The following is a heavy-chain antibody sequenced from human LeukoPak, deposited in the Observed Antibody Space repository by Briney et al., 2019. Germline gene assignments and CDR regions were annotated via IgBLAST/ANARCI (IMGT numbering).Heavy chain of an antibody. Sequence: GGSLRLSCGASGFTFDDYGMSWVRQAPGKGLEWVSGINWNGGSTGYADSVKGRFTISRDNAKNSLYLQMNSLRAEDTALYYCAREDYYDSSGYYLYWGQGTLVTVSS. CDR1: GFTFDDYG. CDR2: INWNGGST. D-gene: IGHD3-22*01. J-gene: IGHJ4*02. V-gene: IGHV3-20*04. CDR3: AREDYYDSSGYYLY.